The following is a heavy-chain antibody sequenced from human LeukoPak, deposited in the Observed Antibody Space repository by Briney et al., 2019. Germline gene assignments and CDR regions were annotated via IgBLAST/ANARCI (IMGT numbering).Heavy chain of an antibody. CDR2: MNPNSGNT. J-gene: IGHJ4*02. D-gene: IGHD3-3*01. CDR1: GYTFTSYD. Sequence: ASVKVSCKASGYTFTSYDINWARQATGQGLQWMGWMNPNSGNTGYAQKFQGRVTMTRNTSISTAYMELSSLRSKDTAVYYCARVDPDYDFWSGYYFDYWGQGTLVTVSS. V-gene: IGHV1-8*01. CDR3: ARVDPDYDFWSGYYFDY.